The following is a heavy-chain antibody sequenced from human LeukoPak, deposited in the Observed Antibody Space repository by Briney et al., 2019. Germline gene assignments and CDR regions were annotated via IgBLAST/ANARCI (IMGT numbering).Heavy chain of an antibody. CDR2: ISYDGTDK. Sequence: GRSLRLSCAASGFTFITYGFHWVRQAPGKGLEWVTFISYDGTDKYYTDSVKGRFTISRDNSKNTLNLQMDSLRAEDTAVYYCAREGVYSEILTGYSFSDSWGQGTLVIVSS. J-gene: IGHJ4*02. D-gene: IGHD3-9*01. CDR3: AREGVYSEILTGYSFSDS. V-gene: IGHV3-30*03. CDR1: GFTFITYG.